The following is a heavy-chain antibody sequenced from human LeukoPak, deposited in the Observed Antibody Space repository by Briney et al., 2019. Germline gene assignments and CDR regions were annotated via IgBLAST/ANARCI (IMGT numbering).Heavy chain of an antibody. CDR2: IYHSGST. V-gene: IGHV4-38-2*02. CDR3: ARLIAAAGLGNWFDP. D-gene: IGHD6-13*01. Sequence: SETLSLTCTVSGYSISSGYYWGWIRQPPGKGLEWIGSIYHSGSTYYNPSLKSRVTISVDTSKNQFSLKLSSVTAADTAVYYCARLIAAAGLGNWFDPWGQGTLVTVSS. J-gene: IGHJ5*02. CDR1: GYSISSGYY.